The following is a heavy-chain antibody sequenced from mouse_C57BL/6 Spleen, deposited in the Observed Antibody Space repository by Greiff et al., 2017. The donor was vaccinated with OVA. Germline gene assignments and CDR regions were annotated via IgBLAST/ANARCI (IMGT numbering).Heavy chain of an antibody. V-gene: IGHV1-64*01. CDR2: IHPNSGST. Sequence: QVHVKQPGAELVKPGASVKLSCKASGYTFTSYWMHWVKQRPGQGLEWIGMIHPNSGSTNYNEKFKSKATLTVDKSSSTAYMQLSSLTSEDSAVYYCARPPLEGYFDVWGTGTTVTVSS. J-gene: IGHJ1*03. CDR3: ARPPLEGYFDV. D-gene: IGHD2-10*02. CDR1: GYTFTSYW.